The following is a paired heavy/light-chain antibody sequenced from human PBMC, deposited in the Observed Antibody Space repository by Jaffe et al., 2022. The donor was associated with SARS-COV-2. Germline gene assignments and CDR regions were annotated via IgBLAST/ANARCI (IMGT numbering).Light chain of an antibody. CDR1: QSVSGN. V-gene: IGKV3-15*01. J-gene: IGKJ1*01. CDR3: HQYNAWPRT. CDR2: DAS. Sequence: EIVMAQSPVTLSVSPGERATLSCRASQSVSGNLAWYQQKPGQPPRLLIYDASTRATGIPDRFSGSGSGAEFTLTISSLQSVDFAVYYCHQYNAWPRTFGQGTKVEVK.
Heavy chain of an antibody. Sequence: EVQLLVSGGGLVQPGGSLRLSCAASGFSFSSSWMSWFRQSAEKGLEWVANTQPDGNKRYYVDSVRDRFTISRDNAKNSLYLQMNSLSVEDTAIYYCVRDLFSGSVWDLWGQGTLVTVSS. CDR3: VRDLFSGSVWDL. V-gene: IGHV3-7*01. CDR1: GFSFSSSW. J-gene: IGHJ5*02. CDR2: TQPDGNKR. D-gene: IGHD6-19*01.